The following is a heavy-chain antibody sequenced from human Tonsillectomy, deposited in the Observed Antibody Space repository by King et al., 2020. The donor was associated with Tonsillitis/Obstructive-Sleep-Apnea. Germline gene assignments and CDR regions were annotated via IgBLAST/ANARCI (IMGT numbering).Heavy chain of an antibody. CDR3: ARGTIFGVVRYYYYYMDV. Sequence: QLVQSGAEVKKPGSSVKVSCKASGGTFSSYAISWVRQAPGQGLEWMGGIIPIFGTANYAQKFQGRVTVTADESTSTAYMELSSLRSDDTAVYYCARGTIFGVVRYYYYYMDVWGKGTTVTVSS. V-gene: IGHV1-69*12. J-gene: IGHJ6*03. CDR2: IIPIFGTA. CDR1: GGTFSSYA. D-gene: IGHD3-3*01.